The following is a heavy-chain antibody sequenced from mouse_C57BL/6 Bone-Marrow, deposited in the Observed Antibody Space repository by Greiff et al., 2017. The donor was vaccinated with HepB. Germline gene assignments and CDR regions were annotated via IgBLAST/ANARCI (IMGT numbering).Heavy chain of an antibody. CDR3: ARDAWPDYYGSSYDAMDY. CDR2: SRNKANDYTT. J-gene: IGHJ4*01. D-gene: IGHD1-1*01. CDR1: GFTFSDFY. Sequence: DVMLVESGGGLVQSGRSLRLSCATSGFTFSDFYMEWVRQAPGKGLEWIAASRNKANDYTTEYSASVKGRFIVSRDTSQSILYLQMNALRAEDTAIYYCARDAWPDYYGSSYDAMDYWGQGTSVTVSS. V-gene: IGHV7-1*01.